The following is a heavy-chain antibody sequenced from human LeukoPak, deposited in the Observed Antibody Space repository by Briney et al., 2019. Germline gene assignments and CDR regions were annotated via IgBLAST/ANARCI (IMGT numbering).Heavy chain of an antibody. CDR1: GFNFNTYG. D-gene: IGHD2-8*01. CDR3: AGEVVRDVSGVDYTWLDP. V-gene: IGHV3-33*01. CDR2: IWHDGSDE. Sequence: PGRSLRLSCAASGFNFNTYGMHWVRQTPGKGLEWVAVIWHDGSDEYYADSVKGRFTISRDNSKSLVYLQMDSLRVEDTAVYYCAGEVVRDVSGVDYTWLDPWGQGTLVFVS. J-gene: IGHJ5*02.